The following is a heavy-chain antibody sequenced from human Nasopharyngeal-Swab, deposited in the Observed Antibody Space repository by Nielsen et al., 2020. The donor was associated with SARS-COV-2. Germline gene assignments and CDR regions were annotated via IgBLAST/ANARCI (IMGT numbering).Heavy chain of an antibody. D-gene: IGHD6-6*01. CDR1: GFTFSSYA. V-gene: IGHV3-30-3*01. CDR2: ISYDGSNK. Sequence: GESLKISCAASGFTFSSYAMHWVRQAPGKGLEWVAVISYDGSNKYYADSVKGRFTISRDNSKNTLYLQMNSLRAEDTAVYYCASAAPLDYWGQGTLVTVSS. J-gene: IGHJ4*02. CDR3: ASAAPLDY.